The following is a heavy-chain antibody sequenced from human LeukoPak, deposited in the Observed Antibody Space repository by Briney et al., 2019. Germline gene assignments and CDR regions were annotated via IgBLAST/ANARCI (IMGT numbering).Heavy chain of an antibody. D-gene: IGHD1-1*01. Sequence: GGSLRLSCAASGFTFTNYWMSWVRQAPGKGLELVANIKQDRSEKYYVDSVKGRFTISRDNAKNSLYLQMYSLRVEDTSIYYCVRDYNWGFDYWGQGTVVTVSS. CDR1: GFTFTNYW. CDR3: VRDYNWGFDY. CDR2: IKQDRSEK. J-gene: IGHJ4*02. V-gene: IGHV3-7*01.